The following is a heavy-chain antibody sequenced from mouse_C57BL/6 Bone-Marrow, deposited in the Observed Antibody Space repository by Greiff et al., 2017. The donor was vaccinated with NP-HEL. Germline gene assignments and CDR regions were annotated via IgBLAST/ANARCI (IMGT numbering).Heavy chain of an antibody. CDR3: AGEVITTVVADYAMDY. CDR1: GFTFSSYT. Sequence: EVKLVESGGGLVKPGGSLKLSCAASGFTFSSYTMSWVRQTPEKRLEWVATISGGGGNTYYPDSVKGRFTISRDNAKNTLYLQMSSLRSEDTALYYCAGEVITTVVADYAMDYWGQGTSVTVSS. D-gene: IGHD1-1*01. J-gene: IGHJ4*01. V-gene: IGHV5-9*01. CDR2: ISGGGGNT.